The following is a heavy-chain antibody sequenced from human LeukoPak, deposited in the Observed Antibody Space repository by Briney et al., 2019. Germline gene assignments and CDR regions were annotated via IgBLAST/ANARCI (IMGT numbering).Heavy chain of an antibody. Sequence: PGGSLRLSCAASGFTFSSSAMSWVRQAPGKGLEWVSLISHTGGNAYYADSVRGRFTISRDNSKNTLYLQMNSLRAEDTAIYYCATIGDRRSGELYRIDYWGQGTLVTVSS. V-gene: IGHV3-23*01. J-gene: IGHJ4*02. CDR2: ISHTGGNA. CDR3: ATIGDRRSGELYRIDY. CDR1: GFTFSSSA. D-gene: IGHD1-26*01.